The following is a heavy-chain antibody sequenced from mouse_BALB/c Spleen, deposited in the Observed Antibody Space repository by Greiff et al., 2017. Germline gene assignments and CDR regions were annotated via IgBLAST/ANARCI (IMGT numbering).Heavy chain of an antibody. D-gene: IGHD2-4*01. CDR2: ISSGSSTI. Sequence: EVKLMESGGGLVQPGGSRKLSCAASGFTFSSFGMHWVRQAPEKGLEWVAYISSGSSTIYYADTVKGRFTISRDNPKNTLFLQMTSLRSEDTAMYYCARSLYYDYDGYAMDYWGQGTSVTVSS. CDR3: ARSLYYDYDGYAMDY. V-gene: IGHV5-17*02. J-gene: IGHJ4*01. CDR1: GFTFSSFG.